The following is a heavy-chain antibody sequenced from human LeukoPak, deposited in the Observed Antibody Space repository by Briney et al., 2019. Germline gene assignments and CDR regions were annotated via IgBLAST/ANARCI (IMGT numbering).Heavy chain of an antibody. V-gene: IGHV3-11*04. CDR1: GFTFSDYY. CDR2: ITTSGNAI. Sequence: GGSLRLSCAASGFTFSDYYMSWIRQAPGKGLEWVSYITTSGNAIYNGDSVKGRFTLSRDNAKKSLYLEMNSLRAGDTAVYYCARDPPHYDFWSGLGLGDAFDIWGQGAMVTVSS. CDR3: ARDPPHYDFWSGLGLGDAFDI. D-gene: IGHD3-3*01. J-gene: IGHJ3*02.